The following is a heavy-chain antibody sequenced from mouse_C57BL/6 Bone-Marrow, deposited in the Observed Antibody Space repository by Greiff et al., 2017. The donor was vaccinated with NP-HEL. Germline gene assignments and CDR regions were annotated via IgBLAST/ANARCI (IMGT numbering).Heavy chain of an antibody. CDR3: TRGRWLAWFAY. CDR2: IYPGHSDA. V-gene: IGHV1-5*01. J-gene: IGHJ3*01. CDR1: GYTFTSYW. D-gene: IGHD2-3*01. Sequence: VQLQQSGTVLARPGASVKMSCKTSGYTFTSYWMHWVKQRPGQGLEWLGAIYPGHSDASYTQKFKGKAKLPAVTSASTAYMELSSLTNEDSSVYYCTRGRWLAWFAYWGQGTLVTVSA.